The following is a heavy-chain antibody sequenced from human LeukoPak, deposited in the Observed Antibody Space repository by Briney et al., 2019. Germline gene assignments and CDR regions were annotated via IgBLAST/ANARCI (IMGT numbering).Heavy chain of an antibody. J-gene: IGHJ4*02. Sequence: GGSLRLSCAASGFTFSSDAMTWVRQAPEKGPEWVSSITDSGVDTYYADSVKGRFTISRDNSKNTLFLQMNSLRAEDTAVYYCAKGSRGSYHYWGQGTLVTVSP. CDR2: ITDSGVDT. D-gene: IGHD1-26*01. CDR3: AKGSRGSYHY. V-gene: IGHV3-23*01. CDR1: GFTFSSDA.